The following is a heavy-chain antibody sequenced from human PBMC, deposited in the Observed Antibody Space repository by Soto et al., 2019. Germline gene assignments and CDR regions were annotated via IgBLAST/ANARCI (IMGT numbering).Heavy chain of an antibody. CDR3: ARDNDRLQLGGNYYYILDV. Sequence: QVQLVQSGAEMKEPGSSVKVSCKTSGGTFSSSAISWLRQAPGQGLEWMGGIIPLFRTPDYAQNFQGRVTIAADESTSTAYMELSSLRSEETAVYYCARDNDRLQLGGNYYYILDVWGQGTTITVSS. CDR2: IIPLFRTP. J-gene: IGHJ6*02. CDR1: GGTFSSSA. V-gene: IGHV1-69*12. D-gene: IGHD4-4*01.